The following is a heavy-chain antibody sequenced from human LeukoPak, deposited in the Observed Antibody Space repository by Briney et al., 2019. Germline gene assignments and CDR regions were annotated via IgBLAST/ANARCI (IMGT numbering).Heavy chain of an antibody. Sequence: SPTLSPTCDISGDTFSSNSAAWNWIRQSPSRGLEWLGRTYYRSKWYNDYAVSVKSRITINPATCKNQFSLQLNSVTPEDTAVYYCARAPRGIFDYWGQGTLVTVSS. D-gene: IGHD3-16*01. J-gene: IGHJ4*02. V-gene: IGHV6-1*01. CDR3: ARAPRGIFDY. CDR2: TYYRSKWYN. CDR1: GDTFSSNSAA.